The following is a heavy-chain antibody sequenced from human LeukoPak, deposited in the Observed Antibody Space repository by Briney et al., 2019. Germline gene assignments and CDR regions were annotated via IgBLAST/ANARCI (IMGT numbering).Heavy chain of an antibody. V-gene: IGHV4-59*01. CDR3: ARVAQGIFNDVFDI. D-gene: IGHD2-15*01. CDR2: IYYSGST. CDR1: GGSISSYY. J-gene: IGHJ3*02. Sequence: SETLSLTCTVSGGSISSYYWSWIRQPPGKGLEWIGYIYYSGSTNYNPSLKSRVTISVDTSKNQFSLKLSSVTAADTAVYYCARVAQGIFNDVFDIWGKGTMVTV.